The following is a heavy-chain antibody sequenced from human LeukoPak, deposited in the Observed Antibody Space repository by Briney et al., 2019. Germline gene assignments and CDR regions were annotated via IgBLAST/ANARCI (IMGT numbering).Heavy chain of an antibody. CDR2: ISSSSSYI. J-gene: IGHJ3*02. CDR1: GFTFSSYS. V-gene: IGHV3-21*01. CDR3: ASPSDQLDAFDI. D-gene: IGHD2-2*01. Sequence: GGSLRLSCAASGFTFSSYSMNWVRQAPGKGLEWVSSISSSSSYIYYADSVKGRFTISRDNAKNSLYLQMNSLRAEDTAVYYCASPSDQLDAFDIRGQGTMVTVSS.